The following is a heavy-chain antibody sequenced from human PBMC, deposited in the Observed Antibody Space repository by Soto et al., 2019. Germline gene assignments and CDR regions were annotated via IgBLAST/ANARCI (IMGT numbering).Heavy chain of an antibody. Sequence: ASVKVSCKASGYTFTSYAIHWVRQAPGQRLEWMGWINAGNGNTKYSQKFQGRVTITRDTSASTAYMELSSLRSEDTAVYYCARDIERCSSTSCYFDYWGQGTLVTVSS. V-gene: IGHV1-3*01. D-gene: IGHD2-2*01. CDR3: ARDIERCSSTSCYFDY. CDR1: GYTFTSYA. J-gene: IGHJ4*02. CDR2: INAGNGNT.